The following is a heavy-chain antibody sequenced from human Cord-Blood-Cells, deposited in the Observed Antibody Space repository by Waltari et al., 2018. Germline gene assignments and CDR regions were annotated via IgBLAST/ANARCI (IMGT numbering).Heavy chain of an antibody. CDR3: ARGSGRGLGIIL. V-gene: IGHV4-34*01. CDR2: INHSGST. D-gene: IGHD3-10*01. J-gene: IGHJ4*02. Sequence: QVQLQQWGAGLLKPSETLSLTCAVYGGSFSGYYWSWIRQPPGKGLEWIGEINHSGSTNYNPSLKSRVTISVDTSKNQFSLKLSSVIAADTAVYYCARGSGRGLGIILWGQGTLVTVSS. CDR1: GGSFSGYY.